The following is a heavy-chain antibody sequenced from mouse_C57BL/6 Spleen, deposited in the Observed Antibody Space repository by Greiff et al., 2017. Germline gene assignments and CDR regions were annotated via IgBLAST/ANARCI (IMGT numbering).Heavy chain of an antibody. J-gene: IGHJ1*03. CDR2: ISSGSSTI. D-gene: IGHD1-1*01. CDR3: ARDYYGRGFDV. Sequence: EVKLVESGGGLVKPGGSLKLSCAASGFTFSDYGMHWVRQAPEKGLEWVAYISSGSSTIYYADTVKGRFTISRDNAKNTLFLQMTSLRSEDTALYYCARDYYGRGFDVWGTGTTVTVSS. CDR1: GFTFSDYG. V-gene: IGHV5-17*01.